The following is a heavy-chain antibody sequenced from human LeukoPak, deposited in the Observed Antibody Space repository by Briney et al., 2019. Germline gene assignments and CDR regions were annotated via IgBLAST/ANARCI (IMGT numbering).Heavy chain of an antibody. J-gene: IGHJ4*02. D-gene: IGHD1-14*01. V-gene: IGHV3-66*02. CDR1: GFTFSSYA. CDR2: FYSGGAT. Sequence: GRSLRLSCAASGFTFSSYAMHWVRQAPGRGLEWVSMFYSGGATYYIDSVKGRFTISRDNFKNALNLQMNNLRPEDTAIYFCARGNPSSRHWGQGTLVTVSS. CDR3: ARGNPSSRH.